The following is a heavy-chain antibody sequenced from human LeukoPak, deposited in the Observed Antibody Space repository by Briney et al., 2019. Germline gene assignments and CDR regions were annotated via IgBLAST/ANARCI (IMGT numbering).Heavy chain of an antibody. CDR2: NHQGGTT. D-gene: IGHD5-12*01. J-gene: IGHJ4*02. CDR1: GGPFSGYY. Sequence: SETLSLTCAVSGGPFSGYYWTWIRQPPGERLEWSGENHQGGTTNYNPALRSRVTLLIDTSRNQFSLRLSSVTAADTAVYYCARGRLFSGYRGNVGHEDFDYWGQGSMVTVSS. CDR3: ARGRLFSGYRGNVGHEDFDY. V-gene: IGHV4-34*01.